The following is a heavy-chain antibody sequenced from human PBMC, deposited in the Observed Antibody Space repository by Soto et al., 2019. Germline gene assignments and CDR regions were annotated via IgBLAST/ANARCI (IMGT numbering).Heavy chain of an antibody. CDR3: AKEGTTVGLFFDK. CDR2: ISGSGVTT. D-gene: IGHD4-4*01. J-gene: IGHJ4*01. V-gene: IGHV3-23*01. CDR1: GLTFSIYG. Sequence: GGSLRLSCATSGLTFSIYGMNWVRQAPGKGLEWVAGISGSGVTTYYADSVKGRFTISRDNSEGTLFLEMNNLRAEDTALYYCAKEGTTVGLFFDKWGRGTLVTVSS.